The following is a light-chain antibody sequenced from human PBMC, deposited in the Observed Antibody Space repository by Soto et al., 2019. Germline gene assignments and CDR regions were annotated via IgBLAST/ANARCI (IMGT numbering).Light chain of an antibody. CDR3: STWDDSLNGPL. V-gene: IGLV1-44*01. Sequence: QSVLTQPPSASGTPGQRVTISCSGGSSNIGGNTVYWYQQLPGAAPKLIIFSNSQRPSGVPDRFSGSKSGTSASLAIGGLQSEDEAEYYCSTWDDSLNGPLFGGGTKLTVL. CDR1: SSNIGGNT. J-gene: IGLJ2*01. CDR2: SNS.